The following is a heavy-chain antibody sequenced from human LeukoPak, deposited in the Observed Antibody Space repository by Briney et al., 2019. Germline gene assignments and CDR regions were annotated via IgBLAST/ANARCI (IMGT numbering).Heavy chain of an antibody. Sequence: SVKVSCKASGGTFSSYAISWVRQAPGQGLEWMGGIIPIFGTANYAQKFQGRVTITADKSTSTAYMELSSLRSEDTAVYYCARGRTNSTGTTYWGQGTLVTVSS. CDR2: IIPIFGTA. D-gene: IGHD1-1*01. CDR3: ARGRTNSTGTTY. V-gene: IGHV1-69*06. CDR1: GGTFSSYA. J-gene: IGHJ4*02.